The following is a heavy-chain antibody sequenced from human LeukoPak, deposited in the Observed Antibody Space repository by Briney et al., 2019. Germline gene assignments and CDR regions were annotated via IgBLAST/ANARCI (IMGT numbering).Heavy chain of an antibody. CDR1: GFTFSSYA. CDR2: IGSNGGST. Sequence: GGSLRLSCSASGFTFSSYAMHWIRQDPAKGLEYVSAIGSNGGSTYYADSVKGRFTISRDNSKNTLYLQMSSLRAEDTAVYYCVKDLKRIQLWLLGGMDVWGQGTTVTVSS. CDR3: VKDLKRIQLWLLGGMDV. D-gene: IGHD5-18*01. J-gene: IGHJ6*02. V-gene: IGHV3-64D*06.